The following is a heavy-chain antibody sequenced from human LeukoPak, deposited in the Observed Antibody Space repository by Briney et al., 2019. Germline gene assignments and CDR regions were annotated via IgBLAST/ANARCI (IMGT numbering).Heavy chain of an antibody. Sequence: GGSLRLSCAASGFTFSSYAMSWVRQAPGKGLGWVSAISGSGGSTYYADSVKGRFTISRDNSKNTLYLQMNSLRAEDTAVYYCARDRCSGGSCYGSSWFDPWGQGTLVTVSS. V-gene: IGHV3-23*01. CDR3: ARDRCSGGSCYGSSWFDP. J-gene: IGHJ5*02. CDR2: ISGSGGST. D-gene: IGHD2-15*01. CDR1: GFTFSSYA.